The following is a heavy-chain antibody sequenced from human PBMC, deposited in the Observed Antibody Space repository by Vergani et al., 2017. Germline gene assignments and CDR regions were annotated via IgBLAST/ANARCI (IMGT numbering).Heavy chain of an antibody. Sequence: QVQLHESGPGLVKPSQTLSLTCTVSGGSITSGSFYWSWIRQPAGKGLEWIGRIHSSGTTNYNPSLKSRVTLSVDTSKNQLSLRMTSVTAADTAVYYCASTRSLAARPRFDYWGQGTLVTVSS. CDR3: ASTRSLAARPRFDY. CDR2: IHSSGTT. J-gene: IGHJ4*02. V-gene: IGHV4-61*02. CDR1: GGSITSGSFY. D-gene: IGHD6-6*01.